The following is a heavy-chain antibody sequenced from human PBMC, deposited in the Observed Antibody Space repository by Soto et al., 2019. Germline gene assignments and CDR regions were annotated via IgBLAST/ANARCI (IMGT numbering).Heavy chain of an antibody. J-gene: IGHJ4*02. Sequence: EVQLVESGGALVQPGGSLRLSCAASGFTFSEHYMDWIRQAPGKGLEWVGRIKNKANSYGTEYAASVKGRLSISRDDSNNSMYLQMTSLETEDADVYYCDRVGRSSAYTRRRRHDHWGQGTLVTVSS. CDR3: DRVGRSSAYTRRRRHDH. CDR2: IKNKANSYGT. D-gene: IGHD2-21*01. V-gene: IGHV3-72*01. CDR1: GFTFSEHY.